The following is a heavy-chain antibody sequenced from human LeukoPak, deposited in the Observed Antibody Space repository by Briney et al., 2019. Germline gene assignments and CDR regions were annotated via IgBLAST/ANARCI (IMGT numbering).Heavy chain of an antibody. D-gene: IGHD6-13*01. CDR3: PKDLVPIDLLHRFHY. CDR2: IKSKTDGGTT. V-gene: IGHV3-15*07. J-gene: IGHJ4*02. Sequence: GGSLRLSCAASGFTFSNAWMNWVRQAPGKGLEWVGRIKSKTDGGTTDYAAPVKGRFTISRDDSKNTLYLQMNSLKTEDTAVYYFPKDLVPIDLLHRFHYGGQGPLVPVSS. CDR1: GFTFSNAW.